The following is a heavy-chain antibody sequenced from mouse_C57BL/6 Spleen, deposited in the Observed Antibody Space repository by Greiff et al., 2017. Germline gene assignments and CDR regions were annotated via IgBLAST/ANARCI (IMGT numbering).Heavy chain of an antibody. Sequence: EVKVVESGGGLVKPGGSLKLSCAASGFTFSDYGMHWVRQAPEKGLEWVAYISSGSSTIYYADTVKGRFTISRDNAKNTLFLQMTSLRSEDTAMYYCAKYGSSVMDYWGQGTSVTVSS. V-gene: IGHV5-17*01. D-gene: IGHD1-1*01. J-gene: IGHJ4*01. CDR1: GFTFSDYG. CDR3: AKYGSSVMDY. CDR2: ISSGSSTI.